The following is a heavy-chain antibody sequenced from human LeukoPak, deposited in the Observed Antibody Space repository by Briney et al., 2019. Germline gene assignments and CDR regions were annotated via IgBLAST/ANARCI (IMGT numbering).Heavy chain of an antibody. D-gene: IGHD3-16*01. CDR2: ISSSRNYI. CDR1: GFTFSSYS. CDR3: ASGHYDYVWGSISPTNYLDY. J-gene: IGHJ4*02. Sequence: GGSLRLSCAASGFTFSSYSMIWVRQAPGKGLEWVSSISSSRNYIFYADSVKGRFTNSRDNTKNSLYLQMNSLRAEDTAVYYCASGHYDYVWGSISPTNYLDYWGQGTLVTVSS. V-gene: IGHV3-21*01.